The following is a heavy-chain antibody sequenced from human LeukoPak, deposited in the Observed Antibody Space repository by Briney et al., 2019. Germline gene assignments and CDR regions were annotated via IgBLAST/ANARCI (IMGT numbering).Heavy chain of an antibody. Sequence: PSETLSLTCAVYGGSFSGYYWSWIRQPPGKGLEWIGEINHSGSTNYNPSLKSRVTISVDTSKNQFSLKLSSVTAADTAVYYCARTADEYCTNGVCPYYFDYWGQGTLVTVSS. V-gene: IGHV4-34*01. J-gene: IGHJ4*02. CDR1: GGSFSGYY. CDR2: INHSGST. CDR3: ARTADEYCTNGVCPYYFDY. D-gene: IGHD2-8*01.